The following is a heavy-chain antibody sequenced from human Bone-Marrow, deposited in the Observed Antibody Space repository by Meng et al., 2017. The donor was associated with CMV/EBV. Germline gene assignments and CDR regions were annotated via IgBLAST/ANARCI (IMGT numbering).Heavy chain of an antibody. Sequence: ASVKVSCKASGYTFTSYDINWVRQATGQGLEWMGWMNPNSGNTGYAQKFQGRVTITRNTSISTAYMELSSLRSEDTAVYYCARSSKWGDGMDVGGQWTTVTVAS. CDR3: ARSSKWGDGMDV. D-gene: IGHD7-27*01. CDR1: GYTFTSYD. CDR2: MNPNSGNT. J-gene: IGHJ6*02. V-gene: IGHV1-8*03.